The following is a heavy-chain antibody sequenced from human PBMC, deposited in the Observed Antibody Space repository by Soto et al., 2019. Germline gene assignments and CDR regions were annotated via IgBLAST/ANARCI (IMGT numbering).Heavy chain of an antibody. D-gene: IGHD3-3*01. Sequence: EVQLLESGGGLVQPGGSLRLSFAASGFTFTSYAMSWVRQAPGKGLEWVSVISGGGGNTCYADSVKGRFTISRDNSWNTLYLQMNSLRADDTAVYYCAKAKANTIFGVDTLFDYWGQGTLVTVSS. V-gene: IGHV3-23*01. CDR1: GFTFTSYA. CDR3: AKAKANTIFGVDTLFDY. CDR2: ISGGGGNT. J-gene: IGHJ4*02.